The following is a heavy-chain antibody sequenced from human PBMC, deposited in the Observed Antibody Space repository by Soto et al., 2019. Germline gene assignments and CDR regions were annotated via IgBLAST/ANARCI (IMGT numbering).Heavy chain of an antibody. Sequence: GGSLRLSCAASGFTFSSYAMHWVRQAPGKGLEWVAVISYDGSNKYYADSVKGRFTISRDNSKNTLYLQMNSLRAEDTAVYYCARDSYSRSWTNWFDPWGQGTLVTVSS. V-gene: IGHV3-30-3*01. J-gene: IGHJ5*02. CDR1: GFTFSSYA. CDR3: ARDSYSRSWTNWFDP. D-gene: IGHD6-13*01. CDR2: ISYDGSNK.